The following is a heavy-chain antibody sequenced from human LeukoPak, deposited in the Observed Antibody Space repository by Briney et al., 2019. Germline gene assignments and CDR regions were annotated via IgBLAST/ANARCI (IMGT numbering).Heavy chain of an antibody. D-gene: IGHD2-8*01. CDR1: GFTFTGYY. Sequence: ASVNVSCKASGFTFTGYYMHWVRQAPGQGLEWMGWINPNSGGTNYAQKFQGRDTMTRDTSITTAYMELSRLRSDDTAVYYCARGDVVLMVYAAPEYYFDYWGQGTLVTVSS. V-gene: IGHV1-2*02. J-gene: IGHJ4*02. CDR2: INPNSGGT. CDR3: ARGDVVLMVYAAPEYYFDY.